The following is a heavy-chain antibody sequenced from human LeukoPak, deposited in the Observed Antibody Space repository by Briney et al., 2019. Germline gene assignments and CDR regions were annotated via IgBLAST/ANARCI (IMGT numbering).Heavy chain of an antibody. V-gene: IGHV4-34*01. Sequence: SETLFLTCAVYGGSFSGYYWSWIRQPPGKGLEWIGEINHSGSTNYNPSLKSRVTISVDTSKNQFFLKLSSVTAADTAVYYRARATHGYSSSWTPDYWGQGTLVTVSS. CDR2: INHSGST. CDR3: ARATHGYSSSWTPDY. J-gene: IGHJ4*02. CDR1: GGSFSGYY. D-gene: IGHD6-13*01.